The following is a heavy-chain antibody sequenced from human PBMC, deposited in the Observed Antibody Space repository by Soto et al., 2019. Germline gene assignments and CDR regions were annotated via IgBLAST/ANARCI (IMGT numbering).Heavy chain of an antibody. J-gene: IGHJ6*02. V-gene: IGHV1-69*13. CDR2: IIPIFGTA. CDR3: AGGYYYDSSGYSFYYYYYGMDV. CDR1: GGTFSSYA. D-gene: IGHD3-22*01. Sequence: ASVKVSCKASGGTFSSYAISWVRQAPGQGLEWMGGIIPIFGTANYAQKFQGRVTITADESTSTAYMELSSLRSEDTAVYYCAGGYYYDSSGYSFYYYYYGMDVWGQGTTVTVSS.